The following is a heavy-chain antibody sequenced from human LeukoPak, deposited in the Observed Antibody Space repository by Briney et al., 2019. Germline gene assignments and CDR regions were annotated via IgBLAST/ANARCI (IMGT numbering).Heavy chain of an antibody. V-gene: IGHV3-74*01. CDR1: GFTFSSYW. Sequence: GGSLRLSCEASGFTFSSYWMHWVRQAPGKGLVWVSRINSDGSSTTYADSVKGRFTISRDNAKNTLYLQMNSLRAEDTAVYYCVREGRVSGYDFDYWGQGTLVTASS. J-gene: IGHJ4*02. CDR2: INSDGSST. CDR3: VREGRVSGYDFDY. D-gene: IGHD5-12*01.